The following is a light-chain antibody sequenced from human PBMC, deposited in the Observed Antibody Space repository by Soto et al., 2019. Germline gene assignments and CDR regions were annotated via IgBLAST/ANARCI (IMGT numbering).Light chain of an antibody. J-gene: IGLJ1*01. V-gene: IGLV2-14*01. CDR2: DVS. CDR1: SSDVGGYNY. CDR3: SSYTSSILYV. Sequence: QSVLTQPASVSWSPGQSLTISCTGTSSDVGGYNYVSWYQQLPGKAPKLMIYDVSDRPSGVSNRFSGSKSGNTASLTISGLQAEDEADYYCSSYTSSILYVFRTGTKVTVL.